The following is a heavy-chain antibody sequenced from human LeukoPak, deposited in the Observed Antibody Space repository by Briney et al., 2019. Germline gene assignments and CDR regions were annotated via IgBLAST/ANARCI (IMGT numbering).Heavy chain of an antibody. CDR2: INHSGST. V-gene: IGHV4-34*01. J-gene: IGHJ4*02. D-gene: IGHD1-1*01. Sequence: PSETLSLTCAVYGGSFSGYYWSWIRQPPGKGLEWIGEINHSGSTNYNPSLKSRVTISVDTSKNQFSLKLSSVTAADTAVYYCARTGASGSTFDYWGQGTLVTVSS. CDR3: ARTGASGSTFDY. CDR1: GGSFSGYY.